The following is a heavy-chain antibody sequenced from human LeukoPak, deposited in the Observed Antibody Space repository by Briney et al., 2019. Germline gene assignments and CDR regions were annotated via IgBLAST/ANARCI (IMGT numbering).Heavy chain of an antibody. Sequence: GGSLRLSCAASGFTVSSNYMSWVRQAPGKGLEWVSVIYSGGSTYYADSVKGRFTISRDNSKNTLYLQMNSLRAEDTAVYYCARDPIPYYYGMDVWGQGTTVTVSS. J-gene: IGHJ6*02. CDR2: IYSGGST. CDR1: GFTVSSNY. CDR3: ARDPIPYYYGMDV. D-gene: IGHD2-21*01. V-gene: IGHV3-66*01.